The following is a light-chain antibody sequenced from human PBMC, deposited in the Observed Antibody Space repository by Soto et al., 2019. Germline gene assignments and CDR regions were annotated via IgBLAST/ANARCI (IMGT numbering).Light chain of an antibody. J-gene: IGKJ2*01. CDR3: QQSSNSPMYT. CDR1: QSIAYY. V-gene: IGKV1-39*01. CDR2: AAS. Sequence: DIQMTQSPSSLSASVGDRVTITCRASQSIAYYVNWFQQKPGKDPKLLIYAASSLQSGVPSRFSGSGSAKDFTLTISSLQPEDFATYYCQQSSNSPMYTFGQGT.